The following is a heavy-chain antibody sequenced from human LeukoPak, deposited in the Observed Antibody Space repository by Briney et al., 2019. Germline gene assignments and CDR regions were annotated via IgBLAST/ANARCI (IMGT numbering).Heavy chain of an antibody. CDR3: ARGENNYGYYYFDY. V-gene: IGHV3-21*01. D-gene: IGHD5-24*01. J-gene: IGHJ4*02. Sequence: KAGGSLRLSCAASGFTFSSYSMNWVRQAPGKGLEWFSSISRSSNYIYYADSVKGRFTISRDNAKNSLYLQINSLRAEDTSVYYCARGENNYGYYYFDYWGQGTLVTVSS. CDR1: GFTFSSYS. CDR2: ISRSSNYI.